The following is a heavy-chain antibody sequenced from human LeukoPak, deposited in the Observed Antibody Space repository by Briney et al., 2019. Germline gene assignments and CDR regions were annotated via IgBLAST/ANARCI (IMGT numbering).Heavy chain of an antibody. V-gene: IGHV4-38-2*02. CDR3: AREGVYDYSSGYYYVSWYFDL. Sequence: SETLSLTCAVSGYSISRGYDWGGTGQPPGKGLGWIGRSYHRGSTYYNPSVKSRLTISVHTSKNQFSLKLSSVTAADTAVYYCAREGVYDYSSGYYYVSWYFDLWGRGTLVTVSS. CDR2: SYHRGST. CDR1: GYSISRGYD. J-gene: IGHJ2*01. D-gene: IGHD3-22*01.